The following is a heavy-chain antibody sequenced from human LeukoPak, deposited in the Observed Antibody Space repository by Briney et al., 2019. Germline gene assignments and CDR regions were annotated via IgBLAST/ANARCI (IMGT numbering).Heavy chain of an antibody. J-gene: IGHJ6*03. Sequence: ASVKVSCKASGYTFTGYYMHWVRQAPGQGLEWMGWISAYNGNTNYEQKLQGRVTMTTDTSTSTAYMELRSLRSDDTAVYYCARVSFRYCSGGSCYRGLYYYYYMDVWGKGTTVTVSS. CDR2: ISAYNGNT. CDR1: GYTFTGYY. V-gene: IGHV1-18*04. CDR3: ARVSFRYCSGGSCYRGLYYYYYMDV. D-gene: IGHD2-15*01.